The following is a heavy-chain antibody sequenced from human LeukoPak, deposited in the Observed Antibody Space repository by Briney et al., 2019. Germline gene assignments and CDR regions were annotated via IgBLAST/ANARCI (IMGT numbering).Heavy chain of an antibody. CDR1: GGSFSGYY. CDR3: ASLQSLAGSQRFDP. CDR2: INHSGGT. J-gene: IGHJ5*02. V-gene: IGHV4-34*01. D-gene: IGHD5-24*01. Sequence: SETLSLTCAVYGGSFSGYYWSWIRQPPGKGLEWIGEINHSGGTNYNPSLKSRVTISVDTSKNQFSLKLSSVTAADTAVYYCASLQSLAGSQRFDPWGQGTLVTVSS.